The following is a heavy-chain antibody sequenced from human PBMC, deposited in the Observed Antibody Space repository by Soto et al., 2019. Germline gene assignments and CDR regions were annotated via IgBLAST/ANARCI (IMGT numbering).Heavy chain of an antibody. D-gene: IGHD1-26*01. CDR3: ARGGVGATTNYYYGMDV. V-gene: IGHV4-34*01. Sequence: PSEALSLTCVVYGRSCRGYYCRWIRQLPVKGLEWIGEINHSGSTNYNPSLKSRVTISVDTSKNQFSLKLSSVTAADTAVYYCARGGVGATTNYYYGMDVWGQGTTVTAP. CDR1: GRSCRGYY. CDR2: INHSGST. J-gene: IGHJ6*02.